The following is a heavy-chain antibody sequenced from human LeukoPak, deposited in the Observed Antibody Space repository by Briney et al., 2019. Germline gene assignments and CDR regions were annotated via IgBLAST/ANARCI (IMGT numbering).Heavy chain of an antibody. J-gene: IGHJ4*02. CDR1: GFSFRTFG. V-gene: IGHV3-30*02. D-gene: IGHD3-9*01. Sequence: GGSLRLSCAASGFSFRTFGMHWVRQAPGKGLECVAFIRYDGADKFYADSVKGRFPIPRDNSKNTAYLQMNSLRAEDAAVYYCAKTTYYDILTGYQRTFYFDYWGQGTLVTVSS. CDR2: IRYDGADK. CDR3: AKTTYYDILTGYQRTFYFDY.